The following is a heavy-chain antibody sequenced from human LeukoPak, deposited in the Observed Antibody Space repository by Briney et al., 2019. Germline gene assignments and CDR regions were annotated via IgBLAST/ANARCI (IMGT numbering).Heavy chain of an antibody. CDR3: AGDPKRRYGSGSYSDY. CDR1: GFTFSDYY. Sequence: GGSLRLSCAASGFTFSDYYMSWIRQAPGKGLEWVSYISSSGSTIYYADSVKGRFTISRDNAKNSLYLQMNSLRAEDTAVYYCAGDPKRRYGSGSYSDYWGQGTLVTVSS. J-gene: IGHJ4*02. V-gene: IGHV3-11*01. CDR2: ISSSGSTI. D-gene: IGHD3-10*01.